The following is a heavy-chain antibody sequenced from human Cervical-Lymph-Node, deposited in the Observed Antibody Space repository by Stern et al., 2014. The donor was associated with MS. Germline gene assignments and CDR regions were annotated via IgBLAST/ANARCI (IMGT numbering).Heavy chain of an antibody. Sequence: QVQLVQSGSQVRKPGASVKVSCQASGYTFISYDIFWVRQATGQGLEWMGWMNPNNANTGHAQKFRGRVTMTRNISISTAYMELSSLRSDDTAVYYCVRGGFSYGYGLDAWGQGTAVIVSS. CDR1: GYTFISYD. CDR3: VRGGFSYGYGLDA. D-gene: IGHD5-18*01. J-gene: IGHJ6*02. CDR2: MNPNNANT. V-gene: IGHV1-8*01.